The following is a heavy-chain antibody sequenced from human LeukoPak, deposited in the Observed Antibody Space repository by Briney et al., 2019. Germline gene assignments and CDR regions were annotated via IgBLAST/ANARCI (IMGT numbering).Heavy chain of an antibody. V-gene: IGHV6-1*01. CDR2: TYYRSKWYN. D-gene: IGHD1-26*01. CDR3: AREFNLGSYYELHFDY. Sequence: SQTLSLTCALSGDSVSSNSAAWNWIRQSPSRGLEWLGRTYYRSKWYNDYAVSVKSRITINPDTSKNQFSLQLNSVTPEDTAVYYCAREFNLGSYYELHFDYWGQGTLVTVSS. CDR1: GDSVSSNSAA. J-gene: IGHJ4*02.